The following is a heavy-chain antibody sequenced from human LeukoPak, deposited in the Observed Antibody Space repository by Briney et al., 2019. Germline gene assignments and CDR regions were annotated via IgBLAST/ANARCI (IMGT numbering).Heavy chain of an antibody. CDR2: IYYSGTT. CDR3: ARGSTGDKSNN. D-gene: IGHD7-27*01. CDR1: GGSISSFY. V-gene: IGHV4-59*06. J-gene: IGHJ4*02. Sequence: SETLSLTCTVSGGSISSFYWNWIRQPPGKGLEWIGYIYYSGTTSYNPSLKSRLTISLDTSENQFSLKLSSVTAADTAVYYCARGSTGDKSNNWGQGTLVTVSS.